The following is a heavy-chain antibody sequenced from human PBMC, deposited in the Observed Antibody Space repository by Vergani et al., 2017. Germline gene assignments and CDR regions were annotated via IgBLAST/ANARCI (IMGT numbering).Heavy chain of an antibody. D-gene: IGHD3-22*01. CDR2: IYYSGST. CDR1: GGSISSYY. CDR3: ARQADRSSGFYYYYGMDV. J-gene: IGHJ6*02. Sequence: QVQLQQWGAGLLKPSETLSLTCTVSGGSISSYYWSWIRQPPGKGLEWIGYIYYSGSTNYNPSLKSRVTISVDTSKNQFSLKLSPVTAAATAVYYCARQADRSSGFYYYYGMDVWGQGTTVTVSS. V-gene: IGHV4-59*08.